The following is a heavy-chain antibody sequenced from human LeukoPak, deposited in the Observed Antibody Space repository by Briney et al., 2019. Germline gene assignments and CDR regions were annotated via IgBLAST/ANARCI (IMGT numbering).Heavy chain of an antibody. V-gene: IGHV3-30*04. D-gene: IGHD4-17*01. CDR1: GFTFPNYA. CDR3: ARDYGDGYFDY. CDR2: ISYDITDK. J-gene: IGHJ4*02. Sequence: GGSLRLSCAASGFTFPNYAMSWVRQAPGKGLEWVALISYDITDKSYADSVKGRFTISRDISKSTLYLQMNSLRPDDTAEYYCARDYGDGYFDYWGQGTLVTVSS.